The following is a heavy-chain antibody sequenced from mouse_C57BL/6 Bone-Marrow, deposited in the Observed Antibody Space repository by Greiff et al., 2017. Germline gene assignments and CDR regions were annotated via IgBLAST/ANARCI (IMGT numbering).Heavy chain of an antibody. CDR3: AKLMRYWYFDV. Sequence: EVKLMESGGGLVKPGGSLKLSCAASGFTFSSYAMPWVRQTPEKRLEWVATISDGGSYTYYPDNVKGRFTISRDNAKNNLYLQMSHLKSEDTAMYYCAKLMRYWYFDVWGTGTTVTVSS. CDR1: GFTFSSYA. V-gene: IGHV5-4*03. J-gene: IGHJ1*03. CDR2: ISDGGSYT.